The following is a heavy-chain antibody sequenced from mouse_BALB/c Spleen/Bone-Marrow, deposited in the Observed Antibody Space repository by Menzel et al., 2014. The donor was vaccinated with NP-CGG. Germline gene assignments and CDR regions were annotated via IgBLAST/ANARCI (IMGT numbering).Heavy chain of an antibody. D-gene: IGHD4-1*01. J-gene: IGHJ2*01. CDR1: GYAFSSSW. Sequence: VHLVESGPELVKPGASVKISCKASGYAFSSSWMNWVKQRPGQGLEWIGRIYPGDGDTNYNGKFKGKATLTADKSSSTAYMQLSSLTSVDSAAYFCARTGPFDYWGQGTTLTVSS. V-gene: IGHV1-82*01. CDR3: ARTGPFDY. CDR2: IYPGDGDT.